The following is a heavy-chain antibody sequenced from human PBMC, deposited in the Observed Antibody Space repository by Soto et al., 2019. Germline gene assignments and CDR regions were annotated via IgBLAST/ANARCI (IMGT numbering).Heavy chain of an antibody. J-gene: IGHJ6*02. CDR3: ARERVGDLGCIYFYYYCMDV. CDR2: IIFMFATA. Sequence: SVKVSCKASGATMSNHAISWVRQAPGQGLEWMGGIIFMFATADYAQNFQGRVTMTADESASIAYMELSSLRSEDTAVYYCARERVGDLGCIYFYYYCMDVWDQGTLGSV. D-gene: IGHD4-17*01. CDR1: GATMSNHA. V-gene: IGHV1-69*13.